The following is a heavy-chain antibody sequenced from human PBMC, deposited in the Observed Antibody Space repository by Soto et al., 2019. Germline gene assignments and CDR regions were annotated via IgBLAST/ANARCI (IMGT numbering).Heavy chain of an antibody. CDR1: GFTFTSSA. CDR3: AAEDITMIVERITDV. CDR2: IVVGSGNT. D-gene: IGHD3-22*01. Sequence: ASVKVSCKASGFTFTSSAVQWVRQARGQRLEWIGWIVVGSGNTNYAQKFQERVTITRDMSTSTAYMELSSLRSEDTAVYYCAAEDITMIVERITDVWGQGTTVTVSS. V-gene: IGHV1-58*01. J-gene: IGHJ6*02.